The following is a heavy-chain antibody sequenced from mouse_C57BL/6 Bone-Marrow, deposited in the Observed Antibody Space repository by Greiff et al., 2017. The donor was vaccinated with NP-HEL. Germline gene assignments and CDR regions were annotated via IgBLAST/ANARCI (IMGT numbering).Heavy chain of an antibody. V-gene: IGHV1-81*01. CDR2: IYPRSGNT. CDR1: GYTFTSYG. Sequence: VQLVESGAELARPGASVKLSCKASGYTFTSYGISWVKQRTGQGLEWIGEIYPRSGNTYYNEKFKGKATLTADKSSSTAYMELRSLTSEDSAVYFCAKIYYGYDESAMDYWGQGTSVTVSS. D-gene: IGHD2-2*01. J-gene: IGHJ4*01. CDR3: AKIYYGYDESAMDY.